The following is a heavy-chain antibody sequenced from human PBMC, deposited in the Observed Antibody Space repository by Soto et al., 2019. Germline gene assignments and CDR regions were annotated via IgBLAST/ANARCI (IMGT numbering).Heavy chain of an antibody. V-gene: IGHV3-74*01. CDR3: TRGGTSNSNILY. Sequence: EVHLVESGGGLVQPGGSLRLSCAASGFTFSDYWMNWVRQAPGKGLVWVSRIRGDGSVTNYADSVKGRFTISRDNAKKTLFLQMNSLRVEDTAMYYCTRGGTSNSNILYLGQGTLDSVSS. CDR1: GFTFSDYW. D-gene: IGHD1-7*01. J-gene: IGHJ4*02. CDR2: IRGDGSVT.